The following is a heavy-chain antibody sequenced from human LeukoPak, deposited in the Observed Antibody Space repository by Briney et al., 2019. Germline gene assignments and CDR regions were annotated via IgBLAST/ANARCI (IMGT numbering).Heavy chain of an antibody. J-gene: IGHJ4*02. Sequence: ASVKVSCKASGYTFTSYDINWVRQATGQGLEWRGWMNPNSGNTGYAQKFQGRVTMTRNTSISTAYMELSSLRSEDTAVYYCARISAVADPHLDYWGQGTLVTVSS. CDR1: GYTFTSYD. CDR2: MNPNSGNT. V-gene: IGHV1-8*01. CDR3: ARISAVADPHLDY. D-gene: IGHD6-19*01.